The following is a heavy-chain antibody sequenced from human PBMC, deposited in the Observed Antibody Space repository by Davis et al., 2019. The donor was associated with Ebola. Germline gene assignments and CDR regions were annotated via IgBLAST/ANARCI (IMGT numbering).Heavy chain of an antibody. CDR2: INPNSGGT. Sequence: ASVKVSCKASGYTFTGYSMHWVRQAPGQGLEWMGWINPNSGGTNYAQKFQGRVTMTRDTSISTAYMELSRLRSDDTAVYYCARKGFAWWELPATNDAFDIWGQGTMVTVSS. D-gene: IGHD1-26*01. J-gene: IGHJ3*02. CDR1: GYTFTGYS. CDR3: ARKGFAWWELPATNDAFDI. V-gene: IGHV1-2*02.